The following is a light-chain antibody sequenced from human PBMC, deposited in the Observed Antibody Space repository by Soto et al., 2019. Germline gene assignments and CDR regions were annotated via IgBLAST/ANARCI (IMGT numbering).Light chain of an antibody. CDR3: CSYAPSRTWV. CDR2: EVT. J-gene: IGLJ3*02. V-gene: IGLV2-23*02. CDR1: EVGSYNL. Sequence: QSVLTQPASVSGSPGQSITISCTGTEVGSYNLVSWYQQYPGKAPKLMLYEVTKRPSGVSDRFSGSKSGKTASLTISGLQAEDEADYYCCSYAPSRTWVFGGGTKLTVL.